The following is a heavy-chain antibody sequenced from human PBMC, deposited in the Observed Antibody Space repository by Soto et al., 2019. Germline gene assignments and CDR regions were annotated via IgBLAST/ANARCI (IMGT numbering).Heavy chain of an antibody. D-gene: IGHD3-22*01. J-gene: IGHJ4*02. CDR3: ARASCYYYAPGL. CDR2: VNPDGSIT. V-gene: IGHV3-74*01. Sequence: PGGYLRLSCAASGYTFSHYWMHWVRQAPGKGLVWVSRVNPDGSITTYADSVKGRFTISRDNAKNTLYLQMNSLRAEDTAVYYCARASCYYYAPGLWGQGTLVNVSS. CDR1: GYTFSHYW.